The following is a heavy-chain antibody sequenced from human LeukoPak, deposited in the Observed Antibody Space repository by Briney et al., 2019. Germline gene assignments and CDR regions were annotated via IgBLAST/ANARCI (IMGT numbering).Heavy chain of an antibody. CDR3: ARGPYMWDVLMVYAIRLSYFDY. CDR2: IYYSGNA. Sequence: SETLSLTCTVSGGSISSYYWSWIRQPPGKGLEWIGYIYYSGNANYNPSLKSRVTISVDTSKNQFSLKLSSVTAADTAVYYCARGPYMWDVLMVYAIRLSYFDYWGQGTLVTVSS. CDR1: GGSISSYY. J-gene: IGHJ4*02. D-gene: IGHD2-8*01. V-gene: IGHV4-59*12.